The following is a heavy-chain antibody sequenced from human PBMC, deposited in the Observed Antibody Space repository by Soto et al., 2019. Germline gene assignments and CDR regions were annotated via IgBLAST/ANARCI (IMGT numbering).Heavy chain of an antibody. CDR3: ARGYGRADY. CDR1: GFTFSSYG. V-gene: IGHV3-48*02. Sequence: GGSLRLSCAASGFTFSSYGMNWVRQAPGKGLEWLSFISSGAATMYYADSLKGRFTISRDNVKTSLYLQMNSLRDEDTAVYYCARGYGRADYWGQGTLVTVSS. D-gene: IGHD4-17*01. J-gene: IGHJ4*02. CDR2: ISSGAATM.